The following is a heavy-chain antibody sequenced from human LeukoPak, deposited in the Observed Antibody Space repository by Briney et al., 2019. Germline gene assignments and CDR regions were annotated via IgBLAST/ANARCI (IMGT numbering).Heavy chain of an antibody. Sequence: ASVKVSCKASGYTFTSYGISWVRQAPGQGLEWMGWISAYNGNTNYAQKLQGRVTMTTDTSTSTAYMELSSLRSEDTAVYYCARFGELLSQFDYWGQGTLVTVSS. V-gene: IGHV1-18*01. CDR1: GYTFTSYG. J-gene: IGHJ4*02. CDR2: ISAYNGNT. CDR3: ARFGELLSQFDY. D-gene: IGHD3-10*01.